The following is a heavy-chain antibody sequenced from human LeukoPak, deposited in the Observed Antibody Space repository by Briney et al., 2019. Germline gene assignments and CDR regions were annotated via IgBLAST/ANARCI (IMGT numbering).Heavy chain of an antibody. CDR3: ARRKSDWLLDGFDI. D-gene: IGHD3-9*01. J-gene: IGHJ3*02. CDR2: IYYSGTT. CDR1: GGSIDSDY. V-gene: IGHV4-59*08. Sequence: SETLSLTCTVSGGSIDSDYWSWIRQPPGKGLEWMGNIYYSGTTGYNPSLKSRVIISLDMSKNQFSLRLSSVTAADTAVYYCARRKSDWLLDGFDIWGQGTLVTVSS.